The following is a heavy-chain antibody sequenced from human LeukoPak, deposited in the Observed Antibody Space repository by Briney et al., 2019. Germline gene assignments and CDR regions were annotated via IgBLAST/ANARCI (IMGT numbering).Heavy chain of an antibody. D-gene: IGHD5-12*01. V-gene: IGHV3-21*01. J-gene: IGHJ4*02. CDR3: ARARGYSGYDYGY. CDR2: ISSSSSYI. Sequence: PGGSLRLSCAASGFTFSSYSMNWVRQAPGKGLEWVSSISSSSSYIYYADSVKGRFTISRDNAKNSLYLQMNSLRAEDTAVYYCARARGYSGYDYGYWGQGTLVTVSS. CDR1: GFTFSSYS.